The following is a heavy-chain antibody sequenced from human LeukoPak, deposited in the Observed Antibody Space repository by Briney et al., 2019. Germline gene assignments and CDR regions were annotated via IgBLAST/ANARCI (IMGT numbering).Heavy chain of an antibody. J-gene: IGHJ6*02. CDR3: ARGRRAAYDILTGYYGMDV. CDR1: GFTFSSYA. Sequence: GGSLRLSCAASGFTFSSYAMHWVRRAPGKGLEWVAVISYDGSNKYHADSVKGRFTISRDNSKNTLYLQMNSLRAEDTAVYYCARGRRAAYDILTGYYGMDVWGQGTTVTVSS. D-gene: IGHD3-9*01. CDR2: ISYDGSNK. V-gene: IGHV3-30*04.